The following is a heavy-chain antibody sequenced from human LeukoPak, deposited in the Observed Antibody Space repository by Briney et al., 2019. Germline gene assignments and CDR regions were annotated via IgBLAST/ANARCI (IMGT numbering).Heavy chain of an antibody. CDR1: GFTFSIYA. V-gene: IGHV3-23*01. D-gene: IGHD2-2*01. CDR3: AKSLFPRRVVVSAPDAFDI. J-gene: IGHJ3*02. CDR2: ISGSGGST. Sequence: GGSLRLSCAASGFTFSIYAMSWVRQAPGKGLEWVSAISGSGGSTYYADSVKGRFTISRDNSKNTLYLQMNSLRAEDTAVYYCAKSLFPRRVVVSAPDAFDIWGQGTMVTVSS.